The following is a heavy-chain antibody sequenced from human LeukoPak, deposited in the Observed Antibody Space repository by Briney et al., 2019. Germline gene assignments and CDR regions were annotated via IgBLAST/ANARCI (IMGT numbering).Heavy chain of an antibody. Sequence: ASVKVSCKASGYTFTSYYMHWVRQAPGQGLEWMGIINPSGGSTSYAQKFQGRVTMTRDTSTSTVYMELSSLRSEDTAVYYCARRGTGIAAAGTDWFDPWGQGTLVTVPS. CDR3: ARRGTGIAAAGTDWFDP. D-gene: IGHD6-13*01. CDR2: INPSGGST. J-gene: IGHJ5*02. CDR1: GYTFTSYY. V-gene: IGHV1-46*01.